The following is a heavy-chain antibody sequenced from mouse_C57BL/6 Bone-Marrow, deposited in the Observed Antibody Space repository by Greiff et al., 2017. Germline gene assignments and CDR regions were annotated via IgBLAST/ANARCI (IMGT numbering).Heavy chain of an antibody. Sequence: EVKLMESGGGLVQPGGSMKISCDASGFTFSNYWMNWVRQSPEKGLEWVAQIRLKSDNYATHYAESVKGRFTISRDDSKSSVYLQMNNLRAEDTVIYYCTGPPLGYAMDYWGQGTSVTVSS. CDR2: IRLKSDNYAT. D-gene: IGHD4-1*01. J-gene: IGHJ4*01. CDR3: TGPPLGYAMDY. V-gene: IGHV6-3*01. CDR1: GFTFSNYW.